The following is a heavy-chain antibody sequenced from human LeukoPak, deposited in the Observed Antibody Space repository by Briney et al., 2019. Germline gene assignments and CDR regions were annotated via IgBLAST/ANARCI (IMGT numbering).Heavy chain of an antibody. D-gene: IGHD4-17*01. Sequence: ESSETLSLTCTVSGGSISSGGYYWSWIRQHPGKGLEWIGYIYYSGSTYYNPSLKSRVTISVDTSKNQFSLKLSSVTAADTAVYYCARRYGASRGPWDYWGQGTLVTVSP. V-gene: IGHV4-31*03. CDR1: GGSISSGGYY. J-gene: IGHJ4*02. CDR3: ARRYGASRGPWDY. CDR2: IYYSGST.